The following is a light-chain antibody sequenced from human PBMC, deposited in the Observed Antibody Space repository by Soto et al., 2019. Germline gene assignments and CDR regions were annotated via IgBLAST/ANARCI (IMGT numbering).Light chain of an antibody. CDR1: SXDVGGYNY. Sequence: QSVLTQPASVSGSPGQSITISCTGTSXDVGGYNYVSWYQEHPGKAPKLTIYEVSNRPSGVSNRFSGSKSGNTASLTISGLQAEDEADYYCSSYTSSFYVLGTGTKVTVL. V-gene: IGLV2-14*01. CDR3: SSYTSSFYV. J-gene: IGLJ1*01. CDR2: EVS.